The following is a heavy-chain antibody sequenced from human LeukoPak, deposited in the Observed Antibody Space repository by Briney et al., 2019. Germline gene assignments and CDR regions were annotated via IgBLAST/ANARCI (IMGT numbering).Heavy chain of an antibody. V-gene: IGHV3-21*01. CDR2: ISSSSGFN. CDR1: GFTFSSYS. Sequence: GGSLRLSCAVSGFTFSSYSMTWVRQAPGKGLGWVSSISSSSGFNYYADPAKGRFTISRDNAKRSLVLQMNSLRAEDTAVYYCVRAHGTYAPLGYWGQGTLVTVSS. CDR3: VRAHGTYAPLGY. J-gene: IGHJ4*02. D-gene: IGHD2-2*01.